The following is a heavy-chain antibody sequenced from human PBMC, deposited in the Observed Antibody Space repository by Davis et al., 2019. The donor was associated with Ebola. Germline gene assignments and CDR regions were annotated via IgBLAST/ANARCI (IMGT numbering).Heavy chain of an antibody. CDR3: ARQGGGKGPYYYGMDV. CDR1: GYSFTSYW. CDR2: IYPGDSDT. Sequence: GESLKISCKGSGYSFTSYWIGWVRQMPGKGLEWMGIIYPGDSDTRYSPSFQGQVTISADKSISTAYLQWRSLKASDTAMYYCARQGGGKGPYYYGMDVWGQGTTVTVSS. D-gene: IGHD4-23*01. J-gene: IGHJ6*02. V-gene: IGHV5-51*01.